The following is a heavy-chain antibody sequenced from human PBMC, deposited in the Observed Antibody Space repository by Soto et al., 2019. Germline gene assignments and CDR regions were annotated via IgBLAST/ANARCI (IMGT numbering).Heavy chain of an antibody. CDR2: VSSSGST. CDR3: ARGEGNYYDRSGHYVNWFDP. V-gene: IGHV4-59*01. D-gene: IGHD3-22*01. CDR1: GGSINDYY. J-gene: IGHJ5*02. Sequence: TLSLTCTVSGGSINDYYWGWIRQPPGKGLEWIGHVSSSGSTKYTPSLQSRVTISVGTSKKQFSLKLNSVTAADTAVHYCARGEGNYYDRSGHYVNWFDPWGQGKMVTVSS.